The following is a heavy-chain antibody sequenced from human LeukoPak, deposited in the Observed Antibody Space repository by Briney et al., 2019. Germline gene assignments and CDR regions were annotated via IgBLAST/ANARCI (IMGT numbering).Heavy chain of an antibody. CDR3: ARPLRVYGKLDDAFDI. CDR2: IYYSGST. J-gene: IGHJ3*02. Sequence: PSETLSLTCTVSGGSISSSSYYWGWIRQPPGKGREWSGSIYYSGSTYYNPSLKSRVTMSVDTSKNQFSLKLSSVTAADTAVYYCARPLRVYGKLDDAFDIWGEGTMVTVSS. CDR1: GGSISSSSYY. V-gene: IGHV4-39*01. D-gene: IGHD3-10*01.